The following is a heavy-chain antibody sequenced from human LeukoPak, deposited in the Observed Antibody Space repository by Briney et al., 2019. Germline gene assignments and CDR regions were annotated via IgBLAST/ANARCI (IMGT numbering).Heavy chain of an antibody. J-gene: IGHJ4*02. V-gene: IGHV3-53*01. CDR2: IYSGGTT. CDR1: GFTVSSNY. CDR3: AREEVRSFDN. Sequence: PGGSLRLSCAASGFTVSSNYMSWVRQAPGKGLEWVSIIYSGGTTYYADSVKGRFTISRDNSKNTLYLQMNSLRAEDTAVYYCAREEVRSFDNWGQGTLVTVSS.